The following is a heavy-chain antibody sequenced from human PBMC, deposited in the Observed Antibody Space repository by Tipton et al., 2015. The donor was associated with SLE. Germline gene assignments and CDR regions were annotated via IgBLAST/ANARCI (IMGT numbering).Heavy chain of an antibody. D-gene: IGHD3-22*01. CDR2: IYYSGST. Sequence: TLSLTCTVSGGSISSYYWSWFRQPPGKGLEWIGYIYYSGSTNYNPSLKSRVTISVDTSKNQFSLKLSSVTAADTAVYYCATTYDTFPAYFDYWGQGTLVTVSS. J-gene: IGHJ4*02. V-gene: IGHV4-59*08. CDR3: ATTYDTFPAYFDY. CDR1: GGSISSYY.